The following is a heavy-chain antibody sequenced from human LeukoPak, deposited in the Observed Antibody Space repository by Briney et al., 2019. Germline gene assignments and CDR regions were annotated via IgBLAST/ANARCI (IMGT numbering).Heavy chain of an antibody. D-gene: IGHD3-16*02. Sequence: PSETLSLTCTVSGGSIVTYYWSWVRQSPGTGLEWIGYIYVTGTRYNPYLQSRVTISVDRSRNQFFLKMTSVTAVDTAVYYCARHIGGGIEDMDVWGRGTKVTVSS. CDR3: ARHIGGGIEDMDV. CDR1: GGSIVTYY. CDR2: IYVTGT. V-gene: IGHV4-59*08. J-gene: IGHJ6*03.